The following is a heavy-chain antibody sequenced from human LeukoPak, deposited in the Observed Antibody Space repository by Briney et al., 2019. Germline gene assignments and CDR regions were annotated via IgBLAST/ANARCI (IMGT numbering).Heavy chain of an antibody. CDR3: ARRGLGMTYYYYMDI. J-gene: IGHJ6*03. D-gene: IGHD1-26*01. Sequence: PSETLSLTCTVSGGSISSSSYYWGWIRQPPGKGLEWIGSIYYSGSTYYSPSLKSRVTISVDTSKNQFSLKLSSVTAADTAVYYCARRGLGMTYYYYMDIWGKGTTVTVSS. CDR2: IYYSGST. V-gene: IGHV4-39*01. CDR1: GGSISSSSYY.